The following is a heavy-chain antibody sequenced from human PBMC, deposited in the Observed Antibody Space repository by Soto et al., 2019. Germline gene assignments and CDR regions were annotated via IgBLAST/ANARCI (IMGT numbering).Heavy chain of an antibody. V-gene: IGHV4-31*03. CDR3: ARDRGATIFDF. Sequence: LSLTCTVSGASISSGDYYWSWIRQHPGRGLEWIGYIFYTGGTFYTPSLKSRVTMSVDTSKNQFSLKLTSVTAADTAVYFCARDRGATIFDFWGRGTLVTVSS. CDR2: IFYTGGT. CDR1: GASISSGDYY. D-gene: IGHD5-12*01. J-gene: IGHJ4*02.